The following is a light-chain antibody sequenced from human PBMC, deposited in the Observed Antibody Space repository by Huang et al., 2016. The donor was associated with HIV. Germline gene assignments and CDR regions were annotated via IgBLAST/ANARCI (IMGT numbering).Light chain of an antibody. J-gene: IGKJ1*01. Sequence: EMVMTQSPGTLSVAPGERATLSCRASQNINTNLAWFQQKPGQAPRLLIYAASTRTADFPARFSGSGSRTEFTLTISSLQSEDIAVYYCQQYNDWPRSFGQGTKVEIK. V-gene: IGKV3-15*01. CDR2: AAS. CDR3: QQYNDWPRS. CDR1: QNINTN.